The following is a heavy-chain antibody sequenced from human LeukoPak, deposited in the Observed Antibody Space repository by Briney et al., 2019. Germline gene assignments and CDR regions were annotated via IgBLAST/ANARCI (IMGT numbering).Heavy chain of an antibody. CDR2: IRSKANSYAT. D-gene: IGHD2-2*01. Sequence: GGSLRLSCAASGFTLSGSAMHWVRQASGKGLEWVGRIRSKANSYATAYAASVNGRFTISRDDSKDTAYLQMNSLKTEDTAVYYCARLCSSTSCSLNYWGQGTLVTVSS. V-gene: IGHV3-73*01. CDR1: GFTLSGSA. CDR3: ARLCSSTSCSLNY. J-gene: IGHJ4*02.